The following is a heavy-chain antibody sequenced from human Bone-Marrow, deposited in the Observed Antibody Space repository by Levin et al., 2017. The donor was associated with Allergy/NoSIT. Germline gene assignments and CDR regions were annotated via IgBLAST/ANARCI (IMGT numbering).Heavy chain of an antibody. Sequence: SETLSLTCTVSGGSISSSSYYWGWIRQPPGKGLEWIGSIYYSGSTYYNPSLKSRVTISVDTSKNQFSLKLSSVTAADTAVYYCARRRFTAAGTHFDYWGQGTLVTVSS. CDR3: ARRRFTAAGTHFDY. CDR2: IYYSGST. J-gene: IGHJ4*02. V-gene: IGHV4-39*01. CDR1: GGSISSSSYY. D-gene: IGHD6-13*01.